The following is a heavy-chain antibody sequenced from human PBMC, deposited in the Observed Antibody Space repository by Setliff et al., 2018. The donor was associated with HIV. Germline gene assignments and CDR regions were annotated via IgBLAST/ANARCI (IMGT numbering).Heavy chain of an antibody. CDR1: GGSFSGHY. CDR3: AREDGEYTSSPRWFDP. D-gene: IGHD6-13*01. V-gene: IGHV4-34*01. J-gene: IGHJ5*02. Sequence: PSETLSLTCAVYGGSFSGHYWSWIRQPPGKGLEWIGEINHSGISNFNPSLKSRVTIPIDTPRNQFSLKVSSVNAPDTAVYFCAREDGEYTSSPRWFDPWGQGTQVTVSS. CDR2: INHSGIS.